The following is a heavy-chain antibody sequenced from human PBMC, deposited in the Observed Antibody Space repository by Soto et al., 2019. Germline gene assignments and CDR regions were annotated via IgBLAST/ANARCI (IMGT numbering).Heavy chain of an antibody. CDR3: ARKNDYDVWSGYDNVGAFDI. Sequence: ASVKVSCKASGYTFTSYYMHWVRQAPGQGLEWMGIINPSGGSTSYAQKFQGRVTMTRAPSTSTVYMERSSLRSEDTAVYYCARKNDYDVWSGYDNVGAFDIWCQGTMVTVSS. CDR2: INPSGGST. V-gene: IGHV1-46*03. D-gene: IGHD3-3*01. CDR1: GYTFTSYY. J-gene: IGHJ3*02.